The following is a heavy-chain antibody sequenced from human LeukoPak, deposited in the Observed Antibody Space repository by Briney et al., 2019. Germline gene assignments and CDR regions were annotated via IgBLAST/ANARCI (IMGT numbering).Heavy chain of an antibody. D-gene: IGHD3-9*01. CDR2: ISAYNGNT. CDR1: GYTFPSYG. V-gene: IGHV1-18*01. J-gene: IGHJ4*02. Sequence: ASVKVSCKASGYTFPSYGISWVRQAPGQGLEWMGWISAYNGNTNYAQKLQGRVTMTTDTSTSTAYMELRSLRSDDTAVYYCARDHLVDWLLYYWGQGTLVTVSS. CDR3: ARDHLVDWLLYY.